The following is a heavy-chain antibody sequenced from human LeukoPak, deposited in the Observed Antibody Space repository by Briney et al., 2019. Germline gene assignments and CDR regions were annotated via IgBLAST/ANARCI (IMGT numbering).Heavy chain of an antibody. J-gene: IGHJ6*02. Sequence: SETLSLTCTVSGGSISSYYWSWIRQPPGKGLEWIGYIYYSGSTNYNPSLKSRVTISVDTSKNQFSLKLSSVTAADTAVYYCARLHYDFWSGYSRYGMDVWGQGTTVTVSS. CDR3: ARLHYDFWSGYSRYGMDV. V-gene: IGHV4-59*08. CDR2: IYYSGST. D-gene: IGHD3-3*01. CDR1: GGSISSYY.